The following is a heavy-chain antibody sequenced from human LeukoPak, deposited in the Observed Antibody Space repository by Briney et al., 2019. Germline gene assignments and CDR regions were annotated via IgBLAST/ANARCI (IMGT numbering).Heavy chain of an antibody. CDR3: AKEQWLENDAFDI. V-gene: IGHV3-30*18. Sequence: GGSLRLSCAASGFTFSSYGMHWVRQAPGKGLEWVAVISYDGSNKYYADSVKGRFTISRDNSKNTLYLQMNSLRAEDTAVYYCAKEQWLENDAFDIWGQGTMVTVSS. CDR1: GFTFSSYG. D-gene: IGHD6-19*01. J-gene: IGHJ3*02. CDR2: ISYDGSNK.